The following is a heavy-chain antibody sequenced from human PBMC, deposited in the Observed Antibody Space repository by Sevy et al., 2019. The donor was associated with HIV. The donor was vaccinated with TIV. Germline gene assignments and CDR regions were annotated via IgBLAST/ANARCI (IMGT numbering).Heavy chain of an antibody. CDR1: GFTFSSYA. CDR3: AKMTTVTTRSGFDY. J-gene: IGHJ4*02. CDR2: ISGSGGST. Sequence: GWSLRLSCAASGFTFSSYAMSWVRQAPGKGLEWVSAISGSGGSTYYADSVKGRFTISRDNSKNTLYLQMNSLRAEDTAVDYCAKMTTVTTRSGFDYWGQGTLVTVSS. D-gene: IGHD4-17*01. V-gene: IGHV3-23*01.